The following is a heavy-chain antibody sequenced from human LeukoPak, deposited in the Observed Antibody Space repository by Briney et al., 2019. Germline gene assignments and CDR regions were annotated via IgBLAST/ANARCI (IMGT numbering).Heavy chain of an antibody. J-gene: IGHJ4*02. V-gene: IGHV4-34*01. D-gene: IGHD1-26*01. CDR1: GGSFSGYY. CDR2: INHSGST. Sequence: PSETLSLTCSVYGGSFSGYYWTWIRQPPGKGLEWIGEINHSGSTNYNPSLKSRVTISVDTSKNQFSLKLSSVTAADTAVYYCARQGGSGSPYWGQGTLVTVSS. CDR3: ARQGGSGSPY.